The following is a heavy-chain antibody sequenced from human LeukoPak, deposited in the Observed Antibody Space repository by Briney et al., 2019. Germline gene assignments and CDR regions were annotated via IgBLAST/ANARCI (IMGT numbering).Heavy chain of an antibody. D-gene: IGHD2-2*01. CDR3: ARHPYQLLWLSWFDP. Sequence: TSETLSLTCTVSGGSSSSSRYYWGWIRQPPGKGLEWIGSIYYSGSTYYSPSLKSRVTISVDTSKNQFSLKLSSVTAADTAVYYCARHPYQLLWLSWFDPWGQGTLVTVSS. J-gene: IGHJ5*02. CDR2: IYYSGST. V-gene: IGHV4-39*01. CDR1: GGSSSSSRYY.